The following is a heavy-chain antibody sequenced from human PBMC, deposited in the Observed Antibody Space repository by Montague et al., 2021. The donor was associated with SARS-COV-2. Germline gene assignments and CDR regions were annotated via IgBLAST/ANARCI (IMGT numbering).Heavy chain of an antibody. J-gene: IGHJ6*02. Sequence: SETLSLTCTVSGGSISSSSYYWGWIRQPPGKGLEWIGSIYYSGSTYYNPSLKSRVSISVDTSKNQFSLKLISVTAADTAVYYCARKACRGSMIFAYVTDWYCLDVWGQGTTVTVSS. CDR3: ARKACRGSMIFAYVTDWYCLDV. CDR2: IYYSGST. D-gene: IGHD3/OR15-3a*01. CDR1: GGSISSSSYY. V-gene: IGHV4-39*01.